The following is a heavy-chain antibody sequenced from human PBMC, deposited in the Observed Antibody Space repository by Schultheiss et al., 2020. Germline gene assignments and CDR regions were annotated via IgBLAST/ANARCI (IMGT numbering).Heavy chain of an antibody. CDR3: ARTTTDYGDYRPFDY. J-gene: IGHJ4*02. V-gene: IGHV2-26*01. CDR1: GGSISSYYW. CDR2: IFSNDEK. D-gene: IGHD4-17*01. Sequence: LRLSCAVSGGSISSYYWSWIRQPPGKGLEWLAHIFSNDEKSYSTSLKSRLTISKDTSKSQVVLTMTNMDPVDTATYYCARTTTDYGDYRPFDYWGQGTLGTGYS.